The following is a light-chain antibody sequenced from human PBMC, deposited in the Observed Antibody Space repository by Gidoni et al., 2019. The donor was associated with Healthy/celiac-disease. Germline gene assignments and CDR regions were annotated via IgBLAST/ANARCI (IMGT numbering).Light chain of an antibody. Sequence: EIVMTPSPATLSVSPGERATLSCRASQSVNSNLAWYQQKPGQAPRLLIYGASTRATGIPARFSGSGSGTEFTLTISSLQSEDFAVYYCQQYNNWPLTFXQXTKVEIK. J-gene: IGKJ1*01. CDR3: QQYNNWPLT. V-gene: IGKV3-15*01. CDR1: QSVNSN. CDR2: GAS.